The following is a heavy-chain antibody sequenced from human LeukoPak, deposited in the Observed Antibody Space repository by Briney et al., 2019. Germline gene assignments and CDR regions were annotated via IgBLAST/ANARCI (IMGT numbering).Heavy chain of an antibody. CDR2: IKDDGSEQ. CDR3: ARDRVAFGEPHYFDY. V-gene: IGHV3-7*01. Sequence: GGSLRLSCAASGFTFSSFWMSWVRETPGEGLWWVTNIKDDGSEQYYVDSVKGRFTISRDNAKNFVYLQMNSLRAEDTAVYYCARDRVAFGEPHYFDYWGQGALVTVSS. D-gene: IGHD3-10*01. J-gene: IGHJ4*02. CDR1: GFTFSSFW.